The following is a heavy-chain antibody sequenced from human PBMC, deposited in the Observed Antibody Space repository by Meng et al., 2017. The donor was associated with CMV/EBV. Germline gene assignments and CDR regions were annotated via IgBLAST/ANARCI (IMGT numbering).Heavy chain of an antibody. V-gene: IGHV3-13*01. CDR3: AREEGSSWYGGNYYYGMDV. Sequence: GGLRLSCAASGFTFSSYDMHWVRQTTGKGLEWVSAIGTAGDTYYPDSVKGRFTISRENARNSLYLQMNTLRVGDTAVYYCAREEGSSWYGGNYYYGMDVWGQGTTVTVSS. CDR1: GFTFSSYD. D-gene: IGHD6-13*01. CDR2: IGTAGDT. J-gene: IGHJ6*02.